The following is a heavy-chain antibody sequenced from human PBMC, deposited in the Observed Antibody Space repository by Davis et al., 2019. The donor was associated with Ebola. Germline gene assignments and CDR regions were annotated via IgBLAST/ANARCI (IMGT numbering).Heavy chain of an antibody. CDR1: GITFSRYS. CDR2: ISSGSFTI. J-gene: IGHJ4*02. D-gene: IGHD3-3*01. V-gene: IGHV3-48*02. CDR3: ARWSILGQ. Sequence: GSLRLSCAASGITFSRYSMNWVRQAPGKGLEWVAFISSGSFTIHYADSVKGRFTISRDSAKNSLFLQMNSLRDEDTAVYYCARWSILGQWGQGTLVTVSS.